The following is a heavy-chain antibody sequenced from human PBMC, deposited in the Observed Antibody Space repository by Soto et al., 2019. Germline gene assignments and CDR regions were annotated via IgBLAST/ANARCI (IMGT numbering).Heavy chain of an antibody. D-gene: IGHD3-3*01. Sequence: SETLSLTCTVSGGSISSGGYYLSWIRQHPGKGLEWIGYIYYSGSTYYNPSLKSRVTISVDTSKNQFSLKLSSVTAADTAVYYCAGSRRITIFGVVIHNWFEPWGQGTLVPVSS. CDR3: AGSRRITIFGVVIHNWFEP. J-gene: IGHJ5*02. V-gene: IGHV4-31*03. CDR1: GGSISSGGYY. CDR2: IYYSGST.